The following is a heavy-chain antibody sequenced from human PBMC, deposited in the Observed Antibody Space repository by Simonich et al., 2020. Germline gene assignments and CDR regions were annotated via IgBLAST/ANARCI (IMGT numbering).Heavy chain of an antibody. CDR2: INPNSGGT. D-gene: IGHD6-13*01. V-gene: IGHV1-2*02. CDR1: GYTFTGYY. Sequence: QVQLVQSGAEVKKPGASVKVSCTASGYTFTGYYMHWVRQAPGQGLGWMGWINPNSGGTNYAKKFQGRVTMTRDTSISTAYMELSRLRSDDTAVYYCARGASIAAAGTIDWGQGTLVTVSS. J-gene: IGHJ4*02. CDR3: ARGASIAAAGTID.